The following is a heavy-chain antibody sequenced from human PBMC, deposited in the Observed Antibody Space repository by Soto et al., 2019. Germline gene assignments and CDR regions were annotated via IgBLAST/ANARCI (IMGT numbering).Heavy chain of an antibody. Sequence: GGSLSLSCAASGFTFSSYATSWVRQAPGKGLEWVSAISGSGGSTYYADSVKGRFTISRDNSKNTLYLQMNSLRAEDTAVYYCAKKSLSNYYYYGMDVWGQGTTVTVSS. CDR3: AKKSLSNYYYYGMDV. V-gene: IGHV3-23*01. CDR2: ISGSGGST. CDR1: GFTFSSYA. J-gene: IGHJ6*02.